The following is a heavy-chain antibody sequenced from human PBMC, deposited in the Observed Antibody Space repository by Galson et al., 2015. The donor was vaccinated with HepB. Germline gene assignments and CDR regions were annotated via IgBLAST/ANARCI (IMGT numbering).Heavy chain of an antibody. CDR1: GGSISSSNYY. J-gene: IGHJ4*02. Sequence: LSLTCTVSGGSISSSNYYWGWIRQPPGKGLEGIGTIYYSGSTYYNPSLKSRVTISVDTSQNQFSLKLSSVTAADPAVYYCARRITIFGVVKGSLYYFDYWGQGTLVTVSS. CDR3: ARRITIFGVVKGSLYYFDY. CDR2: IYYSGST. V-gene: IGHV4-39*07. D-gene: IGHD3-3*01.